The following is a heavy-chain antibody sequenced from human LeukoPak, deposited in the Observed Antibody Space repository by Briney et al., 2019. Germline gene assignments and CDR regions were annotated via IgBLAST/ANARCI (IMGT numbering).Heavy chain of an antibody. D-gene: IGHD6-19*01. Sequence: GGSLRLSCAASGFTFSSHAMSWVRQAPGKGLEWVSSISGSGDSTYYADSVKGRFTISRDNSKNTLYLQMNSLRAEDTAVYYCARRSGIAVAGAFDYWGQGTLVTVSS. CDR1: GFTFSSHA. CDR3: ARRSGIAVAGAFDY. CDR2: ISGSGDST. V-gene: IGHV3-23*01. J-gene: IGHJ4*02.